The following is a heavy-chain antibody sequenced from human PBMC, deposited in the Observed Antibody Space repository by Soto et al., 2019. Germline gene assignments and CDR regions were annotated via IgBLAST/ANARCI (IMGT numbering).Heavy chain of an antibody. CDR2: IYYSGST. CDR1: GGSISSGGYY. V-gene: IGHV4-31*03. Sequence: QVQLQESGPGLVKPSQTLSLTCTVSGGSISSGGYYWSCIRQHPGKGLEWIGYIYYSGSTYYNPSLKSRVTISVDTSKNQFYLKLSSVTAADTAVYYCARERYYDSSGYYLVAWYFDLWGRGTLVTVSS. D-gene: IGHD3-22*01. CDR3: ARERYYDSSGYYLVAWYFDL. J-gene: IGHJ2*01.